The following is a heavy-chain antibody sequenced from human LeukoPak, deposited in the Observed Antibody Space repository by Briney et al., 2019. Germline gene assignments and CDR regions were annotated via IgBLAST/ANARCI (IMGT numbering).Heavy chain of an antibody. CDR2: INPNSGGT. CDR1: GYTFTGYY. D-gene: IGHD3-16*02. V-gene: IGHV1-2*02. Sequence: ASVKVSCKASGYTFTGYYMHWVRQAPGQGLEWMGWINPNSGGTNYAQKFQGRVTMTSDTSISTAYMELSRLRSDDTAVYYCARGASGRLRLGELSGFDYWGQGTLVTVSS. CDR3: ARGASGRLRLGELSGFDY. J-gene: IGHJ4*02.